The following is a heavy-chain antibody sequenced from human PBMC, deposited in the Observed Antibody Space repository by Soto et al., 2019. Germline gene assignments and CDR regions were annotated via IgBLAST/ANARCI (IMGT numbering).Heavy chain of an antibody. CDR1: GGTFSSYT. J-gene: IGHJ6*02. V-gene: IGHV1-69*02. Sequence: QVQLVQSGAEVKKPGSSVKVSCKASGGTFSSYTISWVRQAPGQGLEWMGRIIPILGIANYAQKFQGRVTITAXXTXSXXYSELSSLTDADTAVYYCATGSLTVNVAYSYCMDVWGQGTTVNVSS. D-gene: IGHD2-21*01. CDR2: IIPILGIA. CDR3: ATGSLTVNVAYSYCMDV.